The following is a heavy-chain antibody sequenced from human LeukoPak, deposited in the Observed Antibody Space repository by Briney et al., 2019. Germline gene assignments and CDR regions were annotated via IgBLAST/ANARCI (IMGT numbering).Heavy chain of an antibody. CDR1: SGSISSYY. V-gene: IGHV4-59*12. Sequence: PSETLSLTCTVSSGSISSYYWSWIRQPPGKGLEWIGHVYYNGSTNYNPSLKSRVTMSVDTSKNQFSLKLSSVTAADTAVYYCARETYYYDSSGYKDGAFDIWGQGTMVTVSS. J-gene: IGHJ3*02. CDR3: ARETYYYDSSGYKDGAFDI. CDR2: VYYNGST. D-gene: IGHD3-22*01.